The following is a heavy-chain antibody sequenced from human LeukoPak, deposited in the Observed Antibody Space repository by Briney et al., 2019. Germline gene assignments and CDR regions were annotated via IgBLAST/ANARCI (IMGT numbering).Heavy chain of an antibody. Sequence: SGTLSLTCTVSGGFITSSFYWSWIRQSPGKGLEWIGYVYNSGGTKYNPSLKSRLTISVDTSKNQFSLNLSSVTAADTAVYYCARASVLLSADYWGQGTLVTVSS. J-gene: IGHJ4*02. CDR3: ARASVLLSADY. CDR1: GGFITSSFY. D-gene: IGHD3-16*01. CDR2: VYNSGGT. V-gene: IGHV4-59*01.